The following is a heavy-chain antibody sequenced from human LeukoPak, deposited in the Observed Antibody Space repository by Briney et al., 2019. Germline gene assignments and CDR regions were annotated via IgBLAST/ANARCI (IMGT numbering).Heavy chain of an antibody. D-gene: IGHD3-22*01. Sequence: PSETLSLTCTVSGGSISSSSYYWGWIRQPPGKGLEWIGSIYYSGSTYYNPSLKSRVTISVDTSKNQFSLKLSSVTAADTAVYYCARVPVWAKYYYDSSGPADYWGQGTLVTVSS. J-gene: IGHJ4*02. CDR1: GGSISSSSYY. CDR3: ARVPVWAKYYYDSSGPADY. CDR2: IYYSGST. V-gene: IGHV4-39*07.